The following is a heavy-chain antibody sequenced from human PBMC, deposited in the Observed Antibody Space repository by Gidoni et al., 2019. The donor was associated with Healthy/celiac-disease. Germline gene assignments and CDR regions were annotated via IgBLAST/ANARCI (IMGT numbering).Heavy chain of an antibody. V-gene: IGHV3-23*01. J-gene: IGHJ4*02. CDR2: ISGRGGST. Sequence: EVQLLATGGGLVQPGGTMRLSSAASGFTFSRDAMSWVRQAPGKGLEWVSAISGRGGSTYYADSVKGRFTISRDNSKNTLYLQMNSLRAEDTAVYYCAKGFGYSSSVRFFDYWGQGTLVTVSS. CDR3: AKGFGYSSSVRFFDY. CDR1: GFTFSRDA. D-gene: IGHD6-6*01.